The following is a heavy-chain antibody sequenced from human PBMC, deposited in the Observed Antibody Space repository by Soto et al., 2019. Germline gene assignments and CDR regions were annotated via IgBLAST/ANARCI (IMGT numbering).Heavy chain of an antibody. CDR1: GFTFGDYA. CDR2: IRSKAYGGTT. Sequence: GGSLRLSCTASGFTFGDYAMSWFRQAPGKGLEWVGFIRSKAYGGTTEYAASVKSRFTISRDDSKSIAYLQMNSLKTEDTAVYYCTRGVSPSYYDSSGNFDYWGQGTLVTVSS. V-gene: IGHV3-49*03. CDR3: TRGVSPSYYDSSGNFDY. D-gene: IGHD3-22*01. J-gene: IGHJ4*02.